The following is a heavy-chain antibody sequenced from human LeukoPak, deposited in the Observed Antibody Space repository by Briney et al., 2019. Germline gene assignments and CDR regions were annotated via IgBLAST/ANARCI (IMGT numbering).Heavy chain of an antibody. D-gene: IGHD1-26*01. V-gene: IGHV4-34*01. CDR2: INHSGST. CDR3: ARRWGATKGGAFDI. CDR1: GGSFSGYY. Sequence: SETLSLTCAVYGGSFSGYYWSWIRQPPGKGLKWIGEINHSGSTNYNPSLKSRVTISVDTSKNQFSLKLSSVTAADTAVYYCARRWGATKGGAFDIWGQGTMVTVSS. J-gene: IGHJ3*02.